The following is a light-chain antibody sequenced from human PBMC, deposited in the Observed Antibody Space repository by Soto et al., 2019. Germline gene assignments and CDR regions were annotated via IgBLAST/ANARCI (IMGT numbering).Light chain of an antibody. CDR1: SSNIGSYT. J-gene: IGLJ2*01. CDR2: TNN. V-gene: IGLV1-44*01. CDR3: AAWDDSLNGVV. Sequence: QSVLTQPPSASGTPGQRVTISCSGSSSNIGSYTVNWYQDLPGAAPKVLIYTNNRRPSGVPDRFSGSKSGTSASLAISGFQSEDEADYYCAAWDDSLNGVVFGGGTKLTVL.